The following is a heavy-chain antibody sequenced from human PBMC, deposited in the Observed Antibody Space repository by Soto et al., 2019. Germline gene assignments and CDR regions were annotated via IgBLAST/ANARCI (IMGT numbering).Heavy chain of an antibody. CDR3: AKRYYYDGSGPYGMDV. Sequence: EVQLLESGGGLVQPGGSLRLSCAASGFTFSSYAMNWVRQAPGKGLEWVAGVSASGGGTSYADSVKGRFTISRDNSKNTLFLQMNSLRAEDTAVYYCAKRYYYDGSGPYGMDVWAKGPRSPSP. CDR2: VSASGGGT. D-gene: IGHD3-22*01. V-gene: IGHV3-23*01. CDR1: GFTFSSYA. J-gene: IGHJ6*02.